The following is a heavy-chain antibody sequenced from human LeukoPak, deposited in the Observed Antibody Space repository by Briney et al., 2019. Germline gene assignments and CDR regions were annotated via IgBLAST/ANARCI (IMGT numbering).Heavy chain of an antibody. CDR2: ISYDGSNK. CDR1: GFTFSSYG. Sequence: GRSLRLSCAASGFTFSSYGMHWVRQAPGKGLEWVAVISYDGSNKYYADSVKGRFTISRDNSKSTLYLQMNSLRAEDTAVYYCAKVDDISAVFDYWGQGTLVTVSS. CDR3: AKVDDISAVFDY. D-gene: IGHD3-9*01. J-gene: IGHJ4*02. V-gene: IGHV3-30*18.